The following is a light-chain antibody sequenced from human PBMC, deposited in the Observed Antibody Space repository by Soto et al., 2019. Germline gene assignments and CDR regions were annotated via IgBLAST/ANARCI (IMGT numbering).Light chain of an antibody. CDR2: DVS. V-gene: IGLV2-14*03. J-gene: IGLJ1*01. Sequence: QSALSQPASVSGSPGQSITISCTGTSSDVGGYNYVSWYQHHPGKAPKLMIYDVSTRPSGVSNRFSGSKSGNTASLTISGLQAEDEADYYCSSYTSSNTEVFGTGTKVT. CDR3: SSYTSSNTEV. CDR1: SSDVGGYNY.